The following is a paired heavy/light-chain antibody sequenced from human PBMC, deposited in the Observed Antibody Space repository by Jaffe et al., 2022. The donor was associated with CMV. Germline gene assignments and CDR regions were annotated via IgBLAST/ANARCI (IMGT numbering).Light chain of an antibody. CDR3: QQHLSRPVT. V-gene: IGKV3-11*01. Sequence: EVVLTQSPGTLSLSPGERATLSCRASQSVSISVSWYQQKPGQVPRLLIYDTSNRATDIPARFSGSGSGTDFTLTISSLEPDDFAVYYCQQHLSRPVTFGGGTKVEIK. CDR1: QSVSIS. J-gene: IGKJ4*01. CDR2: DTS.
Heavy chain of an antibody. Sequence: EVQLLDSGGGLIQPGGSLRLSCAASGFTFSNYVMNWVRHTPGKGLEWISSISGNGLITYYADSVKGRFTISRDNSRSTLSLGMNSLRAEDTAVYFCAKGPFSDHLLSWFDHWGQGTLVTVSS. CDR3: AKGPFSDHLLSWFDH. V-gene: IGHV3-23*01. CDR1: GFTFSNYV. J-gene: IGHJ5*02. CDR2: ISGNGLIT. D-gene: IGHD1-26*01.